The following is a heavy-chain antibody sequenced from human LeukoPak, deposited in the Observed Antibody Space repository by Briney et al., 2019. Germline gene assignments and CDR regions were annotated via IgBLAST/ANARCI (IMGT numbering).Heavy chain of an antibody. CDR3: ARLHSSRAEEFDP. CDR1: GGSISSYY. V-gene: IGHV4-59*01. CDR2: IYYSGST. J-gene: IGHJ5*02. Sequence: PSETLSLTCTVSGGSISSYYWSWIRQPPGKGLEWIGYIYYSGSTNYNPSLKSRVTISVDTSKNQFSLKLSSVTATDTAVYYCARLHSSRAEEFDPWGQGTLVTVSS.